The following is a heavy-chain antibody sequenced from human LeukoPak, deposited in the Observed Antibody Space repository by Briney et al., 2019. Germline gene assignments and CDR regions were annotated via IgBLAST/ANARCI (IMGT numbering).Heavy chain of an antibody. CDR3: ARALSGASGWYGDFDY. CDR2: IIPIFGIA. V-gene: IGHV1-69*04. D-gene: IGHD6-19*01. Sequence: SVKVSCKASGGTFSSYAISWVRQAPGQGLEWMGRIIPIFGIANYAQKFQGRVTITADKSTSTAYMELSSLRSEDTAVYYCARALSGASGWYGDFDYWGQETLVTVSS. J-gene: IGHJ4*02. CDR1: GGTFSSYA.